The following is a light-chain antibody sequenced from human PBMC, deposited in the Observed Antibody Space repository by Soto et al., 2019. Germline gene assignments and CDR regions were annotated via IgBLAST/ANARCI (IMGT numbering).Light chain of an antibody. CDR3: HQFATSRT. J-gene: IGKJ1*01. Sequence: EIVLTQSPGTLSLSPGQRATLSCRASQSLSSSFLAWYQRKPGQAPRLLIYGASSRAAGVPDRFSGSWSGTDFTLTISSLEPEDFAVYFCHQFATSRTFGQGTKVDMK. CDR1: QSLSSSF. V-gene: IGKV3-20*01. CDR2: GAS.